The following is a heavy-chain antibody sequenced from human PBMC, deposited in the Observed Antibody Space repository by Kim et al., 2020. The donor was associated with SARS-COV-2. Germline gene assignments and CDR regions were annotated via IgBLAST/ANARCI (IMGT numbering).Heavy chain of an antibody. D-gene: IGHD1-26*01. J-gene: IGHJ4*02. CDR1: GYAFSNYA. CDR3: ARLTVGATTGIDH. CDR2: INAANGNT. Sequence: ASVKVSCKASGYAFSNYAVHWVRQAPGQRLEWMGWINAANGNTRYSQKLQGRVTITRVTSASTAYMELSSLRSEDTAVYYCARLTVGATTGIDHWGQGTLVTVSS. V-gene: IGHV1-3*01.